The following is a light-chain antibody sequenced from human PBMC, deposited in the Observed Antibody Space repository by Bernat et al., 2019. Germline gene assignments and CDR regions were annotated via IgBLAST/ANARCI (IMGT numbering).Light chain of an antibody. CDR1: QDISNY. Sequence: DIQMTQSPSSLSASVGDRVTITCQASQDISNYLNWYQQKLGKAPKLLIYDASNLETGVPSRFSGSGSGTDFTFTISSLQPEDIATYYCQQYDNLPLYTFGQGTQLEIK. V-gene: IGKV1-33*01. J-gene: IGKJ2*01. CDR3: QQYDNLPLYT. CDR2: DAS.